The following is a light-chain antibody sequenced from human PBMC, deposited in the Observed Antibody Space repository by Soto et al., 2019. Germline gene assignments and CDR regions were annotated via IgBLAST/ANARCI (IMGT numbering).Light chain of an antibody. Sequence: EIVMTQSPATLSVSPGERATLSCRASQIVSSNLAWYQQKPGQVPRLLIYGASTRATGIPARFSGSGSGTEFTLTISSLQPDDFATYYCQQYNSHRRTFGQGTKVDIK. V-gene: IGKV3-15*01. CDR2: GAS. J-gene: IGKJ1*01. CDR3: QQYNSHRRT. CDR1: QIVSSN.